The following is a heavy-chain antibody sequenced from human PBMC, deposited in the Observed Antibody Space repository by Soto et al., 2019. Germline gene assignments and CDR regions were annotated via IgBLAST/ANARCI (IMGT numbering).Heavy chain of an antibody. D-gene: IGHD4-17*01. V-gene: IGHV3-30-3*01. CDR1: GFTFSSYA. Sequence: QVQLVESGGGVVQPGRSLRLSCAASGFTFSSYAMHWVRQAPGKGLEWVAVISYDGSNKYYADSVKGRFTISRDNSKNTLYLQMNSLRAEDTAVYYCARDRAGLDRAFDIWGQGTMVTVSS. CDR2: ISYDGSNK. J-gene: IGHJ3*02. CDR3: ARDRAGLDRAFDI.